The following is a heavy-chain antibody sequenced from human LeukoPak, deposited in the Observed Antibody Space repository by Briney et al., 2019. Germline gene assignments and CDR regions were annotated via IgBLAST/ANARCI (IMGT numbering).Heavy chain of an antibody. Sequence: GASLKISCMGSGYSFTCYWIGCVRQVRGKVLGWVRIFYPGDSDTRYSPSFQRQLTISADKSISTACRQWSNLKASDTAMYYRARHSGKDTAMVPYYYYGTDVWGQETTVSV. CDR2: FYPGDSDT. D-gene: IGHD5-18*01. V-gene: IGHV5-51*01. CDR1: GYSFTCYW. J-gene: IGHJ6*02. CDR3: ARHSGKDTAMVPYYYYGTDV.